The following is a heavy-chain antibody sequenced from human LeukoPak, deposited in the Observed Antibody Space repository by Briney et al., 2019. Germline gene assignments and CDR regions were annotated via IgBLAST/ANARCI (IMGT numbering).Heavy chain of an antibody. Sequence: PGGSLRLSCAASGFTFSSYSMNWVRQAPGKGLEWVSSISSSSSYIYYADSVKGRFTISRGNAKNSLYLQMNSLRAEDTAVYYCARAQTAMVPNDAFDIWGQGTMVTVSS. V-gene: IGHV3-21*01. CDR3: ARAQTAMVPNDAFDI. CDR2: ISSSSSYI. CDR1: GFTFSSYS. D-gene: IGHD5-18*01. J-gene: IGHJ3*02.